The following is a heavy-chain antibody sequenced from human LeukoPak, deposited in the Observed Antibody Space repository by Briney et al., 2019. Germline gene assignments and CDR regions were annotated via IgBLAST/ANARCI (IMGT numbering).Heavy chain of an antibody. J-gene: IGHJ6*02. V-gene: IGHV3-23*01. CDR1: GFTFSNYA. CDR3: AKARSDLQAYFHGMDV. CDR2: IGKSDDGT. D-gene: IGHD4-11*01. Sequence: GGSLRLSCAASGFTFSNYAMSWVRQAPGKGLEWVSGIGKSDDGTHYADSVKGRFTISRDNSKNTLYLQMNSLRAEDTAVYYCAKARSDLQAYFHGMDVWGQGTTAIVSS.